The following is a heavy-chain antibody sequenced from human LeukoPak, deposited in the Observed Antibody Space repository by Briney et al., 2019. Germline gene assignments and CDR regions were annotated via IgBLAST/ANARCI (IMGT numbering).Heavy chain of an antibody. D-gene: IGHD3-22*01. CDR1: GGSFSGYY. CDR2: INHSGST. Sequence: PSETLSLTCAVYGGSFSGYYWSWICQPPGKGLEWIGEINHSGSTNYNPSLKSRVTISVDTSKNQFSLKLSSVTAADTAVYYCARISPRRYYYDSSGFYSEVWFDPWGQGTLVTVSS. J-gene: IGHJ5*02. CDR3: ARISPRRYYYDSSGFYSEVWFDP. V-gene: IGHV4-34*01.